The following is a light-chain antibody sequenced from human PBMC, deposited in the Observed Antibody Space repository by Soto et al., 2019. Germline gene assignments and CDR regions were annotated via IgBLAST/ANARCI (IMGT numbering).Light chain of an antibody. CDR3: QQP. J-gene: IGKJ1*01. V-gene: IGKV1-33*01. Sequence: DIQMTQSPSSLSASVGDRVTITCQASQDISNYLNWYQQKPGKAPKLLIYDASNLEIGVPSRFSGSGSGTDFTFTISSLQPEDNATYYCQQPLDQGTKVEIK. CDR2: DAS. CDR1: QDISNY.